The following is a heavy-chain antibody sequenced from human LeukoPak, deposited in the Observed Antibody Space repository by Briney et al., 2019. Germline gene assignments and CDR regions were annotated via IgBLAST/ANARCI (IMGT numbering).Heavy chain of an antibody. D-gene: IGHD6-19*01. V-gene: IGHV3-23*01. Sequence: GGSLRLSCAASGFTFSSYAMSWVRQAPGKGLEWVSAISGSGGSTYYADSVKGRFTISRGNSKNTLYLQMDTLGGEDTAVYYCARAVVGKEDLDYWGQGTLVTVSS. J-gene: IGHJ4*02. CDR3: ARAVVGKEDLDY. CDR1: GFTFSSYA. CDR2: ISGSGGST.